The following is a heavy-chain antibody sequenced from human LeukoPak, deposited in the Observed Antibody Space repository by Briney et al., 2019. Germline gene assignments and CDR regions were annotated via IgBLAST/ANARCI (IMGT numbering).Heavy chain of an antibody. CDR1: GYSISSGYY. V-gene: IGHV4-38-2*02. CDR2: IYHSGST. J-gene: IGHJ4*02. D-gene: IGHD3-10*01. CDR3: ARDALNYYGSGSYYLFDY. Sequence: SETLSLTCAVSGYSISSGYYWGWIRQPPGQGLEWIGSIYHSGSTYYNPSLKSRVTISVDTSKNQFSLKLSSVTAADTAVYYCARDALNYYGSGSYYLFDYWGQGTLVTVSS.